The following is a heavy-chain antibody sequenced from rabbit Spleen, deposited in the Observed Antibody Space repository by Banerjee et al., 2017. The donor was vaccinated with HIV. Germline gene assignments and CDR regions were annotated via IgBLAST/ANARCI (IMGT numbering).Heavy chain of an antibody. CDR1: GFSFNSGYD. CDR2: IYAGSSGST. CDR3: ARDTGSSFSSYGMDL. Sequence: QEQLVESGGGLVQPGGSLTLSCKASGFSFNSGYDMCWVRQAPGKGLEWIACIYAGSSGSTYSATWAKGRFTISKTSSTTVTLQMTSLTVADTATYFCARDTGSSFSSYGMDLWGQGTLVTVS. V-gene: IGHV1S45*01. J-gene: IGHJ6*01. D-gene: IGHD8-1*01.